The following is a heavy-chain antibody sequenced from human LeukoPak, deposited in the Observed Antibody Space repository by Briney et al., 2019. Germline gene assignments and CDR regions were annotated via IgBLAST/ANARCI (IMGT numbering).Heavy chain of an antibody. Sequence: PSETLSLTRTVSGGSISSHYYWIWIRQPPGKGLEWIGSMYYSGSTYYNPSLKSRVTISVDTSTNQFSLKLNSVTAADTAVYSYARGEGSGSYLDAFDIWGQGTMVTVSS. D-gene: IGHD1-26*01. V-gene: IGHV4-39*07. J-gene: IGHJ3*02. CDR3: ARGEGSGSYLDAFDI. CDR2: MYYSGST. CDR1: GGSISSHYY.